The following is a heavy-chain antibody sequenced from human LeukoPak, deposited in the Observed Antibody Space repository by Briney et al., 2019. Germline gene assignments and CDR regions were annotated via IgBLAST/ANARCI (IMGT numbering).Heavy chain of an antibody. CDR2: IYYSGST. D-gene: IGHD2-15*01. J-gene: IGHJ5*02. CDR3: ARGGVYCSGSSCYSWFDP. CDR1: GGSISSYY. Sequence: SETLSLTCTVSGGSISSYYWSWIRQPPGKGLEWIGYIYYSGSTNYNPSLKSRVTISVDTSKNQFSLKLSSVTAADTAVYYCARGGVYCSGSSCYSWFDPWGQGTLVTVSS. V-gene: IGHV4-59*01.